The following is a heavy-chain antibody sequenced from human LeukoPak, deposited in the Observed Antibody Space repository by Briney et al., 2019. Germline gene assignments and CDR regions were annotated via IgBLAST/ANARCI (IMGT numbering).Heavy chain of an antibody. Sequence: PSETLSLTCAVSGGSISSSNWWSWVRQPPGKGLEWIGEIYRSGSTNYNPSLKSRVTISADKSKNQFSLKLSSVTAADTAVYYCAATTSGYYFPNWFDPWGQGTLVTVSS. CDR3: AATTSGYYFPNWFDP. CDR1: GGSISSSNW. CDR2: IYRSGST. V-gene: IGHV4-4*02. J-gene: IGHJ5*02. D-gene: IGHD3-22*01.